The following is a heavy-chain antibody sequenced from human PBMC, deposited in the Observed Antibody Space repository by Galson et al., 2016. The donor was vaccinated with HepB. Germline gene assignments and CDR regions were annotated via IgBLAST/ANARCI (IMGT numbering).Heavy chain of an antibody. D-gene: IGHD2-2*01. CDR2: IKQDGSEK. Sequence: SLRLSCAASGFSFSSYGMHWVRQAPGKGLEWVANIKQDGSEKFYVDSVKGRFTISRDNAKNSLYLQLNSLRAEDTAVYYCARDLLHFVLVPAAGTFDIWGQGTMVTVSS. CDR1: GFSFSSYG. V-gene: IGHV3-7*01. J-gene: IGHJ3*02. CDR3: ARDLLHFVLVPAAGTFDI.